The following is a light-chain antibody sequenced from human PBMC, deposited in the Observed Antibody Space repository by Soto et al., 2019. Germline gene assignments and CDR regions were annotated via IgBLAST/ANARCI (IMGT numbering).Light chain of an antibody. CDR3: SSYTSSNTVV. CDR1: SSDVGGYNY. J-gene: IGLJ2*01. V-gene: IGLV2-14*01. CDR2: DVS. Sequence: QSVLTQPASVSGSPGQSITISCTGTSSDVGGYNYVSWYQQHPGKAPKLMIYDVSNRPSGVSNRFSGSKSGNTASLTISGLQAEDKADYYCSSYTSSNTVVFGGGTKLTVL.